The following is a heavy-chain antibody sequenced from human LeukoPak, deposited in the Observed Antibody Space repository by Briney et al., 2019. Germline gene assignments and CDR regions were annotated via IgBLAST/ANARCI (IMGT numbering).Heavy chain of an antibody. J-gene: IGHJ6*03. V-gene: IGHV3-49*03. CDR2: IRSKAYGGTT. CDR1: GFTFCDYD. CDR3: TRNPLVEAYYYYYMDV. D-gene: IGHD2-2*01. Sequence: GGSLRLSCTASGFTFCDYDMSWFRQAPGKGLEWVGFIRSKAYGGTTEYAASVKGIFTISRDDSKSIAYLQMNSLKTEDTAVYYCTRNPLVEAYYYYYMDVWGKGTTVTVSS.